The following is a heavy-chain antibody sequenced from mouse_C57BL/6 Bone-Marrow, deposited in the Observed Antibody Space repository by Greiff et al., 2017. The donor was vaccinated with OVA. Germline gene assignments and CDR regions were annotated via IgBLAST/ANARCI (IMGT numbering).Heavy chain of an antibody. CDR3: AKSYDYDGDWYFDV. CDR1: GYSITSGYY. J-gene: IGHJ1*03. D-gene: IGHD2-4*01. Sequence: EVKLLESGPGLVKPSQSLSLTCSVTGYSITSGYYWNWIRQFPGNKLEWMGYISYDGSNNYNPSLKNRISITRDTSKNQFFLKLNSVTTEDTSTYYCAKSYDYDGDWYFDVWGTGTTVTVSS. CDR2: ISYDGSN. V-gene: IGHV3-6*01.